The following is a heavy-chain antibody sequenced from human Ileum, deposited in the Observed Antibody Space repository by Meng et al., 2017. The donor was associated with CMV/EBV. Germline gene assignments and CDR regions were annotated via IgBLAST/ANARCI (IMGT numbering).Heavy chain of an antibody. CDR2: IGTAGDT. D-gene: IGHD3-10*01. J-gene: IGHJ6*02. Sequence: GESLKISCAACGFTFSSYDMHWVRQATGKGLEWVSAIGTAGDTYYPGSVKGQFTISGENAKNSLYLQMNSLRAGDTAVYYCARDPPPERPYGSGSLSYYYYGMDVWGQGTTVTVSS. CDR1: GFTFSSYD. V-gene: IGHV3-13*03. CDR3: ARDPPPERPYGSGSLSYYYYGMDV.